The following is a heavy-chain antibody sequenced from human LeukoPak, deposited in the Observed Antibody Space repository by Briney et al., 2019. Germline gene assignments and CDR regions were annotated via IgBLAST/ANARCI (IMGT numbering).Heavy chain of an antibody. J-gene: IGHJ5*02. CDR3: ARDLSSLNWFDP. D-gene: IGHD2-15*01. CDR1: GYSISSGYY. Sequence: PSETLSLTCTVSGYSISSGYYWGWIRQPPGKGLEWIGSIYHSGSTYYNPSLKSRVTISVDTSKNQFSLKLSSVTAADTAVYYCARDLSSLNWFDPWGQGTLVTVSS. V-gene: IGHV4-38-2*02. CDR2: IYHSGST.